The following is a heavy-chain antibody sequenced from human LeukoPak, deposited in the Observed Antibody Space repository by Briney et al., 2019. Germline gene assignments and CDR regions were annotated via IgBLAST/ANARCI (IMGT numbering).Heavy chain of an antibody. CDR3: ARVRLADERAWAY. V-gene: IGHV1-2*02. CDR2: ITPKSGDT. D-gene: IGHD3-3*02. J-gene: IGHJ4*02. CDR1: GYTFSDFY. Sequence: ASVKVSCKASGYTFSDFYIHWVRQAPGQGLEYVGWITPKSGDTYSPQRFQGRVTMTRDASISTAYMELSSLRSDDTAVYFCARVRLADERAWAYWGQGTLVTVPS.